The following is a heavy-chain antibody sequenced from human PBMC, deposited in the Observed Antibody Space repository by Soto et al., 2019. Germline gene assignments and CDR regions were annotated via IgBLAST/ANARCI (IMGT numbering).Heavy chain of an antibody. CDR3: ARLYVRGSGSYYNGYYYYYYGMDV. CDR1: GVTFSSYA. CDR2: IIPIFGTA. Sequence: SVKVSCKYSGVTFSSYAISWVRQAPGQGLECMGGIIPIFGTANYAQKFQGRVTITADKSTSTAYMELSSLRSEDTAVYYCARLYVRGSGSYYNGYYYYYYGMDVWGQGTTVTVSS. D-gene: IGHD3-10*01. V-gene: IGHV1-69*06. J-gene: IGHJ6*02.